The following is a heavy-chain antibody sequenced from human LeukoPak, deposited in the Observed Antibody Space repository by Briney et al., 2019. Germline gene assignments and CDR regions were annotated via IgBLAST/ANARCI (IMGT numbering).Heavy chain of an antibody. CDR3: ARDSPYYGGKSLSY. CDR1: GFTFSSYS. Sequence: PGGSLRLSCAASGFTFSSYSMNWVRQAPGKGLEWVSYISSSSSTIYYADSVKGRFTISRDNAKNSLYLQMNSLRAEDTAVYYCARDSPYYGGKSLSYWGQGTLVTVSS. J-gene: IGHJ4*02. V-gene: IGHV3-48*01. D-gene: IGHD4-23*01. CDR2: ISSSSSTI.